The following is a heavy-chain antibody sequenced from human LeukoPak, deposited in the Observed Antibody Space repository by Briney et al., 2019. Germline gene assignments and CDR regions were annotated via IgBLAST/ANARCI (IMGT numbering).Heavy chain of an antibody. J-gene: IGHJ6*02. V-gene: IGHV5-51*01. CDR2: IYPGDSDT. CDR1: GYSFTSYW. CDR3: ARHSCSSTSCYSYYYYGMDV. D-gene: IGHD2-2*01. Sequence: GESLKISCKGSGYSFTSYWIGCVRQMPGKGLEWMGIIYPGDSDTRYSPSFQGQVTISADKSISTAYLQWSSLKASDTAMYYCARHSCSSTSCYSYYYYGMDVWGQGTTVTVSS.